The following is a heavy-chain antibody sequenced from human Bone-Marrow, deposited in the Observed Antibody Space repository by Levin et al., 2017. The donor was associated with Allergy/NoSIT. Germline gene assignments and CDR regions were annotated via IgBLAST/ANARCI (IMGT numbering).Heavy chain of an antibody. CDR3: ARNGAWSFEF. V-gene: IGHV3-7*02. J-gene: IGHJ4*02. CDR1: GFTFSGYW. CDR2: INRDGGDG. Sequence: PPASVKVSCASSGFTFSGYWMAWVRQAPGKGLEWVANINRDGGDGYYVDSVKGRFTISRDNARNSLDLQMNSLRVEDTAVYYCARNGAWSFEFWGQGTLVTVSS. D-gene: IGHD2-8*01.